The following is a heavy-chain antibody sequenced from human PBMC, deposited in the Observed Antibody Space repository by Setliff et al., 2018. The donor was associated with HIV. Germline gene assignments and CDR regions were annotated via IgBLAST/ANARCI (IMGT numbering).Heavy chain of an antibody. V-gene: IGHV4-38-2*02. D-gene: IGHD6-13*01. Sequence: SETLSLTCTVSGYSIGSSYNWGWIRQSPGKGLEWIANIYHTGRAFYNPSLQSRVTISVDTSKNQFSLNLTSVTAADTAVYYCARSPSYRSSWEYYFDYWGQGILVTVSS. CDR3: ARSPSYRSSWEYYFDY. CDR2: IYHTGRA. CDR1: GYSIGSSYN. J-gene: IGHJ4*02.